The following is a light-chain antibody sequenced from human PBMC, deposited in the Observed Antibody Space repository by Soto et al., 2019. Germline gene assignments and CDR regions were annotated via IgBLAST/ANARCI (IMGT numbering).Light chain of an antibody. J-gene: IGLJ1*01. CDR3: CSYAGTNTFV. CDR1: SSDVGSYNL. Sequence: QSALTQPASVSGSPGQSITISFTGTSSDVGSYNLVSWYQQHPGKAPKPMIYEGNKRPSGVSNRFSGSKSANTASLTISGLQTEDEADYYCCSYAGTNTFVVGTGTKLTVL. CDR2: EGN. V-gene: IGLV2-23*01.